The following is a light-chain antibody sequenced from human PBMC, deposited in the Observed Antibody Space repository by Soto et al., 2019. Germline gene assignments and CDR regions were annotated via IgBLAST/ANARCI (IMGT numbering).Light chain of an antibody. CDR1: QSVSSY. J-gene: IGKJ5*01. CDR3: QQRSNWPIT. CDR2: DAS. V-gene: IGKV3-11*01. Sequence: EIRLTQSPSTLSFSPGERATLSCRASQSVSSYLAWYQQKPGQAPRLLIYDASNRATGIPARFSGSGSGTDFTLTISSLAPEDFAVYYCQQRSNWPITFGQGTRLEIK.